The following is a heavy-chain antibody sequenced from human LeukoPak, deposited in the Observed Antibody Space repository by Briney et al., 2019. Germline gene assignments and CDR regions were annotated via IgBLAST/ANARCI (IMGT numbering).Heavy chain of an antibody. Sequence: PGGSLRLSCAASGFTFSSYAIHWVRQAPGKGLEYVSAISSNGGSTYYANSVKGRFTISRDNSKNTLYLQMGSLRGEDMAVYYCARSAVAEFRFDYWGQGTLVTVSS. CDR2: ISSNGGST. V-gene: IGHV3-64*01. D-gene: IGHD6-19*01. CDR1: GFTFSSYA. CDR3: ARSAVAEFRFDY. J-gene: IGHJ4*02.